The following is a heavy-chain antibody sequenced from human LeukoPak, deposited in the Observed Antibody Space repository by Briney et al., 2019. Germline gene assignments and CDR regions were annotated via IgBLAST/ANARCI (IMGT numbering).Heavy chain of an antibody. CDR3: AREGKRGYSYGFFDY. CDR1: GFTFSSYG. CDR2: ISGSGGST. D-gene: IGHD5-18*01. V-gene: IGHV3-23*01. J-gene: IGHJ4*02. Sequence: GGSLRLSCAASGFTFSSYGMSWVRQAPGKGLEWVSAISGSGGSTYYADSVKGRFTISRDNAKNSLYLQMNSLRAEDTALYYCAREGKRGYSYGFFDYWGQGTLVTVSS.